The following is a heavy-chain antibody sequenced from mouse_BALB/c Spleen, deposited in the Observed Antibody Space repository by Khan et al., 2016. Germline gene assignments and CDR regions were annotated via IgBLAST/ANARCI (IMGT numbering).Heavy chain of an antibody. V-gene: IGHV5-9-4*01. CDR3: ARGGLRRRPFDY. D-gene: IGHD2-2*01. CDR1: GFTFSSYA. J-gene: IGHJ2*01. Sequence: EVELVESGGGLVKPGGSLKLSCAASGFTFSSYAMSWVRQSPEKRLEWVAEISSGGSYTYYPDTVTGRFTISRDNAKNTLYLEMSSLRSEDTAMYYCARGGLRRRPFDYWGQGTTLTVSS. CDR2: ISSGGSYT.